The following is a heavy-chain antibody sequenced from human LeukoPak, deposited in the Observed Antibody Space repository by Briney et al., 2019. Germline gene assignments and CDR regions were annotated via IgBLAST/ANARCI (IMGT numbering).Heavy chain of an antibody. D-gene: IGHD6-13*01. CDR2: ISSSSSYI. CDR1: GFTFSSYS. Sequence: GGSLRLSCAASGFTFSSYSMNWVRQAPGNGLEWVSSISSSSSYIYYADSVKGRFTISRDNAKNSLYLQMNSLRAEDTAVYYCAGRTGIAAEDYWGQGTLVTVSS. CDR3: AGRTGIAAEDY. J-gene: IGHJ4*02. V-gene: IGHV3-21*01.